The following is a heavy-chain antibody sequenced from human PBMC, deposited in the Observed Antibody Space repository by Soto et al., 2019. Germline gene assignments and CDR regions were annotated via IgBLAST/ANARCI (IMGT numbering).Heavy chain of an antibody. V-gene: IGHV4-39*01. CDR2: IYYTGST. J-gene: IGHJ5*02. CDR1: GGSIRPTYDH. D-gene: IGHD2-15*01. CDR3: ARHLLMVEAGRFDP. Sequence: SETLSLTCTVSGGSIRPTYDHWGWIRQPPGKGLEWIATIYYTGSTYYNPSLKSRVTISVDTSKDQFPLNLRSVTAADTAVYFCARHLLMVEAGRFDPWGQGIQVTVSS.